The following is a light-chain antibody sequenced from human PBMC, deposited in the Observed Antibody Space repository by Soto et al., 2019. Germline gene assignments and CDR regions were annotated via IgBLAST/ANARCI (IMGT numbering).Light chain of an antibody. CDR1: SSDVGSYNL. J-gene: IGLJ2*01. V-gene: IGLV2-23*01. CDR3: CSFARSSTLV. Sequence: QSALTQPASVSGSPGQSITISCTGTSSDVGSYNLVSWYQQHPGKAPKLMIYEGSKWPSGVSNRFSGSKSGNTASLTISGLQAEDEADYYCCSFARSSTLVFGGGTKVTVL. CDR2: EGS.